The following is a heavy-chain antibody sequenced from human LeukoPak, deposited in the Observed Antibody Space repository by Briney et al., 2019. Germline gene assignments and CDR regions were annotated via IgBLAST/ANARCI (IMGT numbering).Heavy chain of an antibody. CDR2: INHSGST. Sequence: SETLSLTCAVYGGSFSGYYWSWIRQPPGKGLEWIGEINHSGSTNYSPSLKSRVTISVDTSKNQFSLKLSSVTAADTAVYYCARGIEVTGTAIDYWGQGTLVTVSS. V-gene: IGHV4-34*01. D-gene: IGHD1-20*01. CDR3: ARGIEVTGTAIDY. CDR1: GGSFSGYY. J-gene: IGHJ4*02.